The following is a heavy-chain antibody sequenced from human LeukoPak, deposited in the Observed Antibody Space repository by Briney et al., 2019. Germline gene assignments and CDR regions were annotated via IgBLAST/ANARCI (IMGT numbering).Heavy chain of an antibody. J-gene: IGHJ4*02. CDR1: GGSISSSSYY. Sequence: SETLSLTCTVSGGSISSSSYYWGSIRQPPGKGLEWIGSINYSGNTYYNPSLKSRVTMSVDTSKNQLSLKLSSVTATDTAVYYCARHRYGTFDYWGQGTLVTVSS. D-gene: IGHD2-8*01. CDR3: ARHRYGTFDY. V-gene: IGHV4-39*01. CDR2: INYSGNT.